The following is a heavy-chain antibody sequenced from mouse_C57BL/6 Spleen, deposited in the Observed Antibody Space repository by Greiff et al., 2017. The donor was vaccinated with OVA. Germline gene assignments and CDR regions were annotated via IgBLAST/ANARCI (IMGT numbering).Heavy chain of an antibody. J-gene: IGHJ3*01. CDR2: IYPGDGDT. CDR3: ARGGYDEFAY. D-gene: IGHD2-2*01. CDR1: GYAFSSSW. V-gene: IGHV1-82*01. Sequence: VQLQQSGPELVKPGASVKISCKASGYAFSSSWMNWVKQRPGKGLEWIGRIYPGDGDTNYNGKFKGKATLTADKSSSTAYMQLSSLTSEDSAVYFCARGGYDEFAYWGQGTLVTVSA.